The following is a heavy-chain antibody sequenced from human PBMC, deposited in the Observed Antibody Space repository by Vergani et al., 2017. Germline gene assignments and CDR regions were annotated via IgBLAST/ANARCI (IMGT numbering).Heavy chain of an antibody. V-gene: IGHV1-69*01. CDR3: ARRFGQQLVLDYYYGMDV. CDR2: IIPIFGTA. D-gene: IGHD6-13*01. CDR1: GGTFSSYA. Sequence: QVQLVQSGAEVKKPGSSVKVSCKASGGTFSSYAISWVRQAPGQGLEWMGGIIPIFGTANYAQQFQGRVTITADESTSTAYMELSSLRSEDTAVYYCARRFGQQLVLDYYYGMDVWGQGTTVTVSS. J-gene: IGHJ6*02.